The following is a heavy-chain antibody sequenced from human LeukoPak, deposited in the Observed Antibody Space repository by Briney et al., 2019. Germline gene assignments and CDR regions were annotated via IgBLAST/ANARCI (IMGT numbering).Heavy chain of an antibody. D-gene: IGHD3-22*01. Sequence: GRSLRLSCAASGFTFSSYGMHWVRQAPGKGLEWVAVIWYDGSNKYYADSVKGRFTISRDNSKNTLYLQMNSLRAEDTAVYYCAKGSFNYYGSSGYCFDYWGRGTLVTVSS. J-gene: IGHJ4*02. CDR3: AKGSFNYYGSSGYCFDY. CDR2: IWYDGSNK. V-gene: IGHV3-33*06. CDR1: GFTFSSYG.